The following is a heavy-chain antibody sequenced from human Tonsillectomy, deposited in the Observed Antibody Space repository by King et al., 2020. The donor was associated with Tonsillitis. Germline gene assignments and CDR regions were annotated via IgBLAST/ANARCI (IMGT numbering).Heavy chain of an antibody. CDR1: VFAVSTNY. CDR2: IYASGST. V-gene: IGHV3-53*04. CDR3: ARDTDYAEGA. J-gene: IGHJ1*01. D-gene: IGHD4-17*01. Sequence: VQLVESGGGLVQPGGSLRLSCASSVFAVSTNYMSWVRQAPGKGLEWVSVIYASGSTYYADSVKGRFTISKHNSNNTLYLQMNSLKREDTAVYYCARDTDYAEGAWGQGTLVTVSS.